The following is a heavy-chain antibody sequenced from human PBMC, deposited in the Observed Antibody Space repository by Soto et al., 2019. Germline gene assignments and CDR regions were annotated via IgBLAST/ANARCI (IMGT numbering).Heavy chain of an antibody. V-gene: IGHV4-38-2*02. CDR1: GYSISSGSY. J-gene: IGHJ4*01. Sequence: ETLSLTLTVSGYSISSGSYWGGIRRLPRKGPEWIASIYHGGTTFYNPSLKSRITISVDTSNNQFSLKLTSVTAADTAVYYCARVHVMVVAGSTFDYSGHGTLVGVSS. D-gene: IGHD6-19*01. CDR3: ARVHVMVVAGSTFDY. CDR2: IYHGGTT.